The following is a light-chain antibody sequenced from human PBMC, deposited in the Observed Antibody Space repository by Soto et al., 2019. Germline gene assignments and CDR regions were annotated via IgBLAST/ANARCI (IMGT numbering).Light chain of an antibody. Sequence: EIGLTQSPGTLSLSPGERATLSCRASQSVSSSYLAWYQQKPGQAPRLLIYGAYSRATGIPERFRGSGSGTDFTLTISRLEPEDFAVYYCQQYGSSRTVGQGTKVELQ. J-gene: IGKJ1*01. CDR1: QSVSSSY. CDR3: QQYGSSRT. V-gene: IGKV3-20*01. CDR2: GAY.